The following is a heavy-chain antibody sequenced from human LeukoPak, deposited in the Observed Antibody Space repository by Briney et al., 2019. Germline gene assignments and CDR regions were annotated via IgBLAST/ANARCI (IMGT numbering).Heavy chain of an antibody. CDR2: IYHSGST. J-gene: IGHJ4*02. Sequence: SETLSLTCTVSGGSISSGGYYWSWIRQHPGKGLEWIGYIYHSGSTYYNPSLKSRVTISVDRSKNQFSLKLSSVTAADTAVYYCARYSYGYYFDYWGQGTLVTVSS. V-gene: IGHV4-30-2*01. CDR1: GGSISSGGYY. CDR3: ARYSYGYYFDY. D-gene: IGHD5-18*01.